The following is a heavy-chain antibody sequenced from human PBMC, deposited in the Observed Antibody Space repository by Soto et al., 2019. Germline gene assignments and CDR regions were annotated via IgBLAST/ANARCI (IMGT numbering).Heavy chain of an antibody. CDR1: GGSISSGDYY. CDR2: IYYSGST. D-gene: IGHD5-18*01. J-gene: IGHJ4*02. CDR3: AREGYMAMAFDY. Sequence: QVQLQESGPGLVKPSQTLSLTCTVSGGSISSGDYYWSWIRQPPVKGLEWIGYIYYSGSTYYNPSLKRRVTISVDTSKKQFSLKLSSVTAADTAVYYCAREGYMAMAFDYWGQGTLVTVSS. V-gene: IGHV4-30-4*01.